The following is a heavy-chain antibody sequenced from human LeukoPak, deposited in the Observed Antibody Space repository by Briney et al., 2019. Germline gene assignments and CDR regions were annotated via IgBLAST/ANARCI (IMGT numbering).Heavy chain of an antibody. D-gene: IGHD3/OR15-3a*01. J-gene: IGHJ5*02. CDR2: IYYSGST. V-gene: IGHV4-31*03. CDR3: ARDDLEDWFDP. CDR1: GGSISSGGYY. Sequence: PSETLSLTCTVSGGSISSGGYYWSWIRQHPGKGLEWIGYIYYSGSTYYNPSLKSRVTISVDTSKNQFSLKLSSVTAADTAVYYCARDDLEDWFDPWGQGTLVTASS.